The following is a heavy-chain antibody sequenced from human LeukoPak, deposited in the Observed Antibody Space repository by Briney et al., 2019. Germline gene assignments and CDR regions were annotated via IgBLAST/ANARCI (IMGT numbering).Heavy chain of an antibody. V-gene: IGHV4-59*08. CDR1: GGSISSYY. J-gene: IGHJ4*02. CDR2: IYYSGST. D-gene: IGHD3-10*01. CDR3: ARVWFGELLIDY. Sequence: ETLSLTCTVSGGSISSYYWSWIRQPPGKGLEWIGYIYYSGSTNYNPSLKSRVTISVDTSKNQFSLKLSSVTAADTAVYYCARVWFGELLIDYWGQGTLVTVSS.